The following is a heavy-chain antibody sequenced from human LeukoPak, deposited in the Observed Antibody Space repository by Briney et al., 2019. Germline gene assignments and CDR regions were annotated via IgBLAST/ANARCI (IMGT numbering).Heavy chain of an antibody. CDR2: IIPIFGTA. Sequence: SVRVSCKASGGTFGRYVISWVRQAPGQGLEWMGGIIPIFGTANYAQKFQGRVTITADESTITAYMELSSLRSEDTAVYYCARGAFGVFPPATYYYYMDVWGKGTTVTVSS. CDR1: GGTFGRYV. J-gene: IGHJ6*03. D-gene: IGHD3-3*01. CDR3: ARGAFGVFPPATYYYYMDV. V-gene: IGHV1-69*13.